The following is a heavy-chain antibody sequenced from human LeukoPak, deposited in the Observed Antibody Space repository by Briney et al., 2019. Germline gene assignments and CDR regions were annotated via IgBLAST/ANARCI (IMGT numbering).Heavy chain of an antibody. D-gene: IGHD6-19*01. CDR2: ISYDGSNK. CDR3: AGHDSSGWESRS. J-gene: IGHJ4*02. V-gene: IGHV3-30*03. Sequence: PGGSLRLSCAASGFTFSSYGMHWVRQAPGKGLEWVAVISYDGSNKYYADSVKGRFTISRDNSKNKLYLQMNSLRAEDTAVYYCAGHDSSGWESRSWGQGTLVTVSS. CDR1: GFTFSSYG.